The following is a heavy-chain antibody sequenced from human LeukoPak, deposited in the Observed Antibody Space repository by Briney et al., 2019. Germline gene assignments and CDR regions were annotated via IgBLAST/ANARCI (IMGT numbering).Heavy chain of an antibody. J-gene: IGHJ4*02. V-gene: IGHV4-39*07. D-gene: IGHD2-15*01. CDR2: IYYSGST. Sequence: SETLSLTCTVSGGSINRTNYFWGWIRQPPGKGLEWIGSIYYSGSTYDNPYLKSRVTISIDTSKNQFSLKLSSVTAADTAVYYCASGERVAALHDYWGQGTLVTVSP. CDR1: GGSINRTNYF. CDR3: ASGERVAALHDY.